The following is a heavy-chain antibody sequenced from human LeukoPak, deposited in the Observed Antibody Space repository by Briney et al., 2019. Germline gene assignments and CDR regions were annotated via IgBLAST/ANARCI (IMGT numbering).Heavy chain of an antibody. J-gene: IGHJ6*04. V-gene: IGHV3-33*01. CDR3: AREGCSSTSCYYYYGMDV. CDR1: GFTLSSYG. CDR2: IWYDGSNK. Sequence: PGRSLRLSCAASGFTLSSYGMHWVRQAPGTGLEWVAVIWYDGSNKYYADSVKGRFTISRDNSKNTLSLQMNNLRAEDTAVYYCAREGCSSTSCYYYYGMDVWGKGTTVTVSS. D-gene: IGHD2-2*01.